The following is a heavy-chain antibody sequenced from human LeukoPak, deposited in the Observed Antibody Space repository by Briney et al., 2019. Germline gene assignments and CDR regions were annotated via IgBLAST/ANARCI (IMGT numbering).Heavy chain of an antibody. D-gene: IGHD3-10*01. CDR1: GFTFSSYA. J-gene: IGHJ6*02. V-gene: IGHV3-30-3*01. CDR2: ISYDGSNK. Sequence: GGSLRLSCAASGFTFSSYAIHWVRQAPGKGLEWVAVISYDGSNKYYADSVKGRFTISRDNSKNTLYLQMNSLRAEDTAVYYCARDLGGNYYYYYGMDVWGQGTTVTVSS. CDR3: ARDLGGNYYYYYGMDV.